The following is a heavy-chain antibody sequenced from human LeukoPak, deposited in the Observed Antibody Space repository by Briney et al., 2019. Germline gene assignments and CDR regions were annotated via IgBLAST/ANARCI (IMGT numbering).Heavy chain of an antibody. CDR3: ARSRDGYNYVIPY. J-gene: IGHJ4*02. CDR1: GGSFSSGSYY. D-gene: IGHD5-24*01. Sequence: SETLSLTCTVSGGSFSSGSYYWSWIRQPPGKGLEWIGYISYSGNTNYNPSLKSRVTISVDTSKNQFSLKLSSVTAADTAVYYCARSRDGYNYVIPYWGQGTLVTVSS. CDR2: ISYSGNT. V-gene: IGHV4-61*01.